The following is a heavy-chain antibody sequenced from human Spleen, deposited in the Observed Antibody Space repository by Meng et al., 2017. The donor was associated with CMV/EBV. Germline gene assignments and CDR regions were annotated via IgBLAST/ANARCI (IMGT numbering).Heavy chain of an antibody. V-gene: IGHV3-53*01. CDR3: ARWTGTPGDGMDV. CDR2: IYGVGTT. Sequence: GGSLRLSCAASGFIVNTNCMSWVRQAPGKGLERVSIIYGVGTTYYGDSVKGRFTISRDSSKNTVSLQMNSLTAEDTAVYYCARWTGTPGDGMDVWGQGTTVTVSS. J-gene: IGHJ6*02. CDR1: GFIVNTNC. D-gene: IGHD1-1*01.